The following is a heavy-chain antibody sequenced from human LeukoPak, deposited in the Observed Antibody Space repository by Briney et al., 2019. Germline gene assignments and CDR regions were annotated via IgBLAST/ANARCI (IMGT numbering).Heavy chain of an antibody. CDR1: GYNFPNHG. Sequence: ASVKVSCKASGYNFPNHGISWVRQAPGQGLEWMGWISVDIGNTNYAQRFQGRVTMTTDTSTTTAYMELTSLRSDDTAVYYCARDRSGYCGGASCLLFDYWGQGTLVTVSS. CDR2: ISVDIGNT. V-gene: IGHV1-18*01. CDR3: ARDRSGYCGGASCLLFDY. D-gene: IGHD2-15*01. J-gene: IGHJ4*02.